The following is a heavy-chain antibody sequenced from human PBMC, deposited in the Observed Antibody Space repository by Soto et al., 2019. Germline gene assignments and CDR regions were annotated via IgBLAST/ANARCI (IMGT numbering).Heavy chain of an antibody. D-gene: IGHD6-13*01. J-gene: IGHJ3*02. CDR2: IFYGGST. Sequence: QLQLQESGPGLVKPSETLSLTCTVSSGSISSSSFYWGWIRQPPGKGLEWIGSIFYGGSTYQNPSLKSRVTICVDTSKNQFSLKLSPVTAADTAVYYCARPYSSSLNDAFDIWGQGTMVTVSS. CDR1: SGSISSSSFY. CDR3: ARPYSSSLNDAFDI. V-gene: IGHV4-39*01.